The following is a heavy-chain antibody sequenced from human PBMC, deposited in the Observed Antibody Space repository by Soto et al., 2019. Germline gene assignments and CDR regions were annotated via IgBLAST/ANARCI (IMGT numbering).Heavy chain of an antibody. CDR3: ARSGRDFDWLLQN. CDR2: IYYSGST. Sequence: QVQLQESGPGLVKPSETLSLTCTVSGGSISSYYWSWIRQPPGKGLEWIGYIYYSGSTNDNTSLKCRVTISVDTAKNQCPLKLSSVTAADTAVYYCARSGRDFDWLLQNWGQGTLVTVSS. D-gene: IGHD3-9*01. J-gene: IGHJ4*02. V-gene: IGHV4-59*01. CDR1: GGSISSYY.